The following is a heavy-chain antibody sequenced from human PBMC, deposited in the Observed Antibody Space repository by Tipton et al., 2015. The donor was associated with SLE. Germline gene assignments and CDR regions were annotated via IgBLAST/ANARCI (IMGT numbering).Heavy chain of an antibody. CDR2: IYYSGST. D-gene: IGHD6-19*01. CDR3: ARDGAVAPFYYYGLDV. V-gene: IGHV4-34*01. J-gene: IGHJ6*04. Sequence: LSCAVYGGSFSGYYWGWIRQPPGKGLEWIGSIYYSGSTYYNPSLKSRVTISVDTSKNQFSLKLSSVTAADTAVYYCARDGAVAPFYYYGLDVWGKGTTVTVSS. CDR1: GGSFSGYY.